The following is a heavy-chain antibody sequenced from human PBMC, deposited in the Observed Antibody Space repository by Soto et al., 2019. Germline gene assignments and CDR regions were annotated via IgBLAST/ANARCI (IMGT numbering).Heavy chain of an antibody. J-gene: IGHJ6*03. V-gene: IGHV4-31*03. CDR3: GATENIWFGELLSLPEYCYYYMDV. CDR2: IYYSGST. D-gene: IGHD3-10*01. CDR1: GGSISSGGYY. Sequence: NPSETLSLTCTVSGGSISSGGYYWSWIRQHPGKGLEWIGYIYYSGSTYYNPSLKSRVTISVDTSKNQFSLKLSSVTAADTAVYYCGATENIWFGELLSLPEYCYYYMDVWGKGTTVTVSS.